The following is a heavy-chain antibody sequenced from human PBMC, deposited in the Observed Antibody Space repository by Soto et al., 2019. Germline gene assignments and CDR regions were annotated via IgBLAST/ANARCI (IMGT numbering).Heavy chain of an antibody. CDR2: ISSSGNHI. D-gene: IGHD2-2*01. CDR3: ATDRRGFSSSHYYFDH. V-gene: IGHV3-21*01. Sequence: PGGSLRLSCAASGFLFSTACINWVRQAPWKGLEWVASISSSGNHICYADSVRGRFAISRDNAKNSLYLQMGSLRAEDTAVFYCATDRRGFSSSHYYFDHWGQGALVTFSS. J-gene: IGHJ4*02. CDR1: GFLFSTAC.